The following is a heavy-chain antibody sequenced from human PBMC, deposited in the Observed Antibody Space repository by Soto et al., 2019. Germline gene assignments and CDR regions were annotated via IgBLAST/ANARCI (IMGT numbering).Heavy chain of an antibody. CDR2: IYYSGST. J-gene: IGHJ5*02. Sequence: SETLSLTCTVSGGSISSGGYYWSWIRQHPGKGLEWIGYIYYSGSTYYNPSLKSRVTISVDTSKNQFSLKLSSVTAADTAVYYCATRPGHYDSSGYYFGSAPWGQGPLVTVSS. CDR3: ATRPGHYDSSGYYFGSAP. CDR1: GGSISSGGYY. V-gene: IGHV4-31*03. D-gene: IGHD3-22*01.